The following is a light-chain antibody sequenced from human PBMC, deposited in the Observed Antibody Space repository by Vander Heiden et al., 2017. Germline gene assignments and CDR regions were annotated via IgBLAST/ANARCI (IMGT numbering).Light chain of an antibody. V-gene: IGKV1-33*01. Sequence: IQMTQSPSSLSAPVGDRVTLTCQARQDISTYLNWSQQTPAQAPNPLTYDPSNLGAGVTSGISRGRAGTEYITTISSLQDEDNSADYYRQYDTLSPTFGGGTKVEIK. CDR3: RQYDTLSPT. CDR2: DPS. CDR1: QDISTY. J-gene: IGKJ4*01.